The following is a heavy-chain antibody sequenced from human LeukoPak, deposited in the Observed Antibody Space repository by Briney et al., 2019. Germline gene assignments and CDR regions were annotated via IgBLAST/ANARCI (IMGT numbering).Heavy chain of an antibody. D-gene: IGHD3-3*01. Sequence: GGSLRLSCAASGFTFSSYWMHWVRQAPGKGLVWVSRINSDGSSTSYADSVKGRFTISRDNAKNTLYLQMNSLRAEDTAVYYCAKDPRRTISRAHFDYWGQGTLVTVSS. CDR2: INSDGSST. CDR1: GFTFSSYW. V-gene: IGHV3-74*01. J-gene: IGHJ4*02. CDR3: AKDPRRTISRAHFDY.